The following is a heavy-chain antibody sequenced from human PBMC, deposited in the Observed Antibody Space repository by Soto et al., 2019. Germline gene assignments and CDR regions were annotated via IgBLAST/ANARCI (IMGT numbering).Heavy chain of an antibody. CDR3: ARVGEPYYYGSGSYRAPTFDY. J-gene: IGHJ4*02. CDR1: GYTFTSYA. D-gene: IGHD3-10*01. CDR2: INAGNGNT. V-gene: IGHV1-3*01. Sequence: QVQLVQSGAEVKKPGASVKVSCKASGYTFTSYAMHWVRQAPGQRLEWMGWINAGNGNTKYSQKFQGRVTITRDTSASTAYMERSSLRSEDTAVYYCARVGEPYYYGSGSYRAPTFDYWCQGTLVTVSS.